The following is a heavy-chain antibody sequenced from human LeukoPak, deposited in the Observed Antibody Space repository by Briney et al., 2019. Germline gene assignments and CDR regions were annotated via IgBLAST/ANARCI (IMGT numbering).Heavy chain of an antibody. J-gene: IGHJ5*02. CDR3: ARVSSYSPNNWFDP. D-gene: IGHD1-26*01. V-gene: IGHV6-1*01. CDR2: TYYRSKWYN. Sequence: SQTLSLTCAISGDSVSSNSAAWNWIRQSPSRGLEWLGRTYYRSKWYNDYAVSVKSRTTINPDTSKNQFSLQLNSVTPEDTAAYYCARVSSYSPNNWFDPWGQGTLVTVSS. CDR1: GDSVSSNSAA.